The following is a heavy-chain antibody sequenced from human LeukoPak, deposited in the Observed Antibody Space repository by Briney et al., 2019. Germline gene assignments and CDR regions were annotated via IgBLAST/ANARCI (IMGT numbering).Heavy chain of an antibody. D-gene: IGHD3-22*01. CDR3: VKDRGSSGWFDS. J-gene: IGHJ5*02. CDR2: ISSTGDST. V-gene: IGHV3-64D*09. Sequence: GGSLRLSCSASGFTFSIYAMHWVRQNPGKGLEHLSTISSTGDSTYYADSMKGRFTISRDNSKDTLFLQMSSLRAEDTAVYYCVKDRGSSGWFDSWGQGTLVTVSS. CDR1: GFTFSIYA.